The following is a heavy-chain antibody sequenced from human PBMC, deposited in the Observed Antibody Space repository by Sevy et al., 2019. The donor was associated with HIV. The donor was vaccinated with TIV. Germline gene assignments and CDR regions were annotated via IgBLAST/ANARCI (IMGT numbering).Heavy chain of an antibody. J-gene: IGHJ4*02. CDR1: GGSFSGYY. CDR2: INHSGST. Sequence: SETLSLTCAVYGGSFSGYYWSWIRQPPGKGLEWIGEINHSGSTNYNPSLKSRVTISVDTSKNQFSLKLSSVTAADTAVYYCARGPLVNTPYYFDYWGQGTLVTVSS. D-gene: IGHD3-22*01. V-gene: IGHV4-34*01. CDR3: ARGPLVNTPYYFDY.